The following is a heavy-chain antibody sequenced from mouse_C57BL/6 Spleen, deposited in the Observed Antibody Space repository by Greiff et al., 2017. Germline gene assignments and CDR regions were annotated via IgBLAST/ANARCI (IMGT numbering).Heavy chain of an antibody. CDR3: ALYYDSSYGYAMDY. CDR2: INPHNGDT. CDR1: GYSFTGYF. J-gene: IGHJ4*01. D-gene: IGHD1-1*01. Sequence: EVQLQQSGPELVKPGDSVKISCKASGYSFTGYFMNWVMQSHGKSLEWIGSINPHNGDTFYNQKFKGKATLTVDKSSSTAHMELRSLTSEDSAVYYCALYYDSSYGYAMDYWGQGTSVTVSS. V-gene: IGHV1-20*01.